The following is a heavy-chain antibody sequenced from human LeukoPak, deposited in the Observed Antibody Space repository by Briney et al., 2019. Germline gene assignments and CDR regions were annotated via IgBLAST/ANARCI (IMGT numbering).Heavy chain of an antibody. Sequence: GGSLRPSCAASGFTFSSYALHWVRQAPGKGLEWVAVISYDGSNKYYADSVKGRFTISRDNSKNTLYLQMNSLRAEDTAVYYCARRSDGYNLGAAYYYYYMDVWGKGTTVTVSS. CDR2: ISYDGSNK. CDR3: ARRSDGYNLGAAYYYYYMDV. CDR1: GFTFSSYA. D-gene: IGHD5-24*01. V-gene: IGHV3-30*01. J-gene: IGHJ6*03.